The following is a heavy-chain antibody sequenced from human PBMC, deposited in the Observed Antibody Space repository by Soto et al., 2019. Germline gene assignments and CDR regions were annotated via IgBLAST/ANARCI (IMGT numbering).Heavy chain of an antibody. CDR2: IKQDGREK. CDR1: GFTFSVSW. J-gene: IGHJ4*02. D-gene: IGHD2-15*01. Sequence: EVQLVESGGGLVQPGGSLRLSCAASGFTFSVSWMSWVRQAPGKGLEWVANIKQDGREKYYVDSVKGRFTISRDNAKNSLYLQMNSLRAEDTDVHYCARDAYSTKATFDFWGQGTLVTVSS. V-gene: IGHV3-7*05. CDR3: ARDAYSTKATFDF.